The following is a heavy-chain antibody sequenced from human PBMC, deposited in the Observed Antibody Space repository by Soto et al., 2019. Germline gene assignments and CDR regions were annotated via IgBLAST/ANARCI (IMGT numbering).Heavy chain of an antibody. CDR1: GYTFTSYG. V-gene: IGHV1-18*01. Sequence: GASVKVSCKASGYTFTSYGISWVRQAPGQGLEWMGWISAYNGNTNYAQKLQGRVTMTTDTSTSTAYMELRSLRSDDTAVYYCARDTVVVVAATHGYYGMVVWREGTPVTVP. D-gene: IGHD2-15*01. CDR3: ARDTVVVVAATHGYYGMVV. CDR2: ISAYNGNT. J-gene: IGHJ6*02.